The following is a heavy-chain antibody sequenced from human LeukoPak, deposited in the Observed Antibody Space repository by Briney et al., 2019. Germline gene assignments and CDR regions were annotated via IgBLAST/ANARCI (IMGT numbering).Heavy chain of an antibody. CDR3: VREHDWGDFDY. J-gene: IGHJ4*02. CDR2: ISYRGTT. CDR1: GGSGTMGGYY. V-gene: IGHV4-61*08. D-gene: IGHD3-9*01. Sequence: PSETLSLTCPESGGSGTMGGYYGGCIRQSPGEGLEWIGYISYRGTTNYNPSLKSRITISVDTSKNQFSLKVISVTAADTAVYYCVREHDWGDFDYWGQGTLVTVSS.